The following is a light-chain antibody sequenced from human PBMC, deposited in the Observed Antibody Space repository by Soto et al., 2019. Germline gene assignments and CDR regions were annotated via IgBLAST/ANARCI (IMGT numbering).Light chain of an antibody. V-gene: IGKV3-15*01. J-gene: IGKJ3*01. CDR1: QSVSND. CDR3: QQYNNWPFT. CDR2: AAS. Sequence: EIVLTQSPATLSVSQGERATLSCRASQSVSNDLAWYQQKPGQAPRLLIYAASNRATGIPAKFSGSGSGTEFTLTIRSLQSEDCAVYYCQQYNNWPFTFGPGTKVDIK.